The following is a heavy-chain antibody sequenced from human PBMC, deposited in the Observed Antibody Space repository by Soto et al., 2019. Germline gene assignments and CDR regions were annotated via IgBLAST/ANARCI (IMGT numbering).Heavy chain of an antibody. Sequence: GSLRLSCAASGFTFSDFYMSWIRQAPGKGLEWVSYISSSGSHTPYADSVKGRFTISRDNAKNSVYLQMNSLRAEDTAVYYCARVGSTSAAGVLDYWRQGTLVTVSS. J-gene: IGHJ4*02. CDR1: GFTFSDFY. CDR2: ISSSGSHT. CDR3: ARVGSTSAAGVLDY. D-gene: IGHD6-13*01. V-gene: IGHV3-11*06.